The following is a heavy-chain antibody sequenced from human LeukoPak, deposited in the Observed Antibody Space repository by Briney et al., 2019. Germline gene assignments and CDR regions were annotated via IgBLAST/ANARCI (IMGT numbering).Heavy chain of an antibody. V-gene: IGHV4-30-2*01. Sequence: SETLSLTCAVSGSSISSGGYSWSWIRQPPGKGLEWIGYIYHSGSTYYNPSLKSRVTISVDRSKNQFSLKLSSVTAADTAVYYCASGYCSSTSCYEFDPWGQGTLVTVSS. J-gene: IGHJ5*02. D-gene: IGHD2-2*03. CDR2: IYHSGST. CDR3: ASGYCSSTSCYEFDP. CDR1: GSSISSGGYS.